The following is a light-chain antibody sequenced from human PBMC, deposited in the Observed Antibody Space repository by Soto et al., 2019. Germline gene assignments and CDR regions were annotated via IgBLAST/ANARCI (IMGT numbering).Light chain of an antibody. V-gene: IGKV3-15*01. CDR2: GAS. CDR1: QSISDT. Sequence: EIVMTQSPATLSVSPGGRATLSCRASQSISDTLAWYQQKPGQAPRLLIYGASRRATGFPARFGGSGSGTDFTLTISSLQSEDFAVYYCQQYGSSPRTFGLGTKVEIK. CDR3: QQYGSSPRT. J-gene: IGKJ1*01.